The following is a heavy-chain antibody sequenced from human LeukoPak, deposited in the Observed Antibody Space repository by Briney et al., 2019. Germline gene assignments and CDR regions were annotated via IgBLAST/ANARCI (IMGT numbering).Heavy chain of an antibody. CDR1: GGALSSDY. D-gene: IGHD3-10*01. V-gene: IGHV4-59*08. J-gene: IGHJ5*02. CDR2: INYNWAT. Sequence: PSRSLSLTCTGSGGALSSDYWNWVRQPPGMGLEWIAYINYNWATNYNPSLKSRVTISVDTSKNQFSLNLNSVTAADTAVYYCASFRFGRNWFDPWGQGTLVTVSS. CDR3: ASFRFGRNWFDP.